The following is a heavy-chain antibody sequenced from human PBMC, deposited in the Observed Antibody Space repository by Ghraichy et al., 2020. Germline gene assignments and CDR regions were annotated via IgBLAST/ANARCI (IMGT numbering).Heavy chain of an antibody. D-gene: IGHD3-3*01. J-gene: IGHJ4*02. CDR3: ARGAVPYYDFWSGPFLDV. Sequence: GGSLRLSCAASGFTFSSYGMHWVRQAPGKGLEWVAVIWYDGSNKYYADSVKGRFTISRDNSKNTLYLQMNSLRAEDTAVYYCARGAVPYYDFWSGPFLDVWGQGALVTVSS. V-gene: IGHV3-33*01. CDR1: GFTFSSYG. CDR2: IWYDGSNK.